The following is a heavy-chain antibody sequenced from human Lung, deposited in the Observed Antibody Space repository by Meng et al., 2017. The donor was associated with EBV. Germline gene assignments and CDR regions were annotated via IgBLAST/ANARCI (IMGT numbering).Heavy chain of an antibody. Sequence: QVQLVRSGGEGKKPGASVKVACKASVYTFTNYGITWVRQAPGKGLEWMGWINAYNGDTNYAQTLQGRVTMTTDTSTSTAYMELRSLRSDDTAVYYCARVEVGITSGDYWGQGTLVTVSS. CDR3: ARVEVGITSGDY. V-gene: IGHV1-18*01. D-gene: IGHD1-26*01. J-gene: IGHJ4*02. CDR1: VYTFTNYG. CDR2: INAYNGDT.